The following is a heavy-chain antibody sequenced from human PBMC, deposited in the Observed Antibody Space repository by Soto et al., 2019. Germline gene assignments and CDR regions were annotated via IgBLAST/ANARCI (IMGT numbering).Heavy chain of an antibody. D-gene: IGHD2-2*01. CDR3: AREYKLLQSGPFDY. CDR1: GGTFSSYA. Sequence: GASVKVSCKASGGTFSSYAISWVRQAPGQGLEWMGGIIPIFGTANYAQKFQGRVTITADESTSTAYMELSSLRSEDTAVYYCAREYKLLQSGPFDYWGQGTPVPVSS. CDR2: IIPIFGTA. V-gene: IGHV1-69*13. J-gene: IGHJ4*02.